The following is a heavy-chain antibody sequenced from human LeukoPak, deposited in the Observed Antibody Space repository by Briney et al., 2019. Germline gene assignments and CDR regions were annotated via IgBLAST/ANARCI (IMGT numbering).Heavy chain of an antibody. CDR2: IYYSGST. CDR3: ASLPRYYDSSGSKGGFDY. CDR1: GGSVSSGNYY. J-gene: IGHJ4*02. D-gene: IGHD3-22*01. Sequence: SETLSLTCTVSGGSVSSGNYYWSWIRQPPGTGLEWIGYIYYSGSTNYNPSLKSRVTISVDTSKNQFSLKLSSVTAADTAVYYCASLPRYYDSSGSKGGFDYWGQGTLVTVSS. V-gene: IGHV4-61*01.